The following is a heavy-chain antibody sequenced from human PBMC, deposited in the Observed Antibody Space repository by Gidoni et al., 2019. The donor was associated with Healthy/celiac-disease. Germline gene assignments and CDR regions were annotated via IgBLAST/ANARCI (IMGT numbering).Heavy chain of an antibody. CDR1: GGSISSGSFY. CDR3: ARGWDYDFWSGYSDTLDY. J-gene: IGHJ4*02. D-gene: IGHD3-3*01. V-gene: IGHV4-61*02. Sequence: QVQLQESGPGLVTPSQTLSLTCTVSGGSISSGSFYWSWIRQPAGKGLGWIGRIYTSGSTNYNPSLKSRVTMSVDTSKNQFSLKLSSVTAADTAVYYCARGWDYDFWSGYSDTLDYWGQGTLVTVSS. CDR2: IYTSGST.